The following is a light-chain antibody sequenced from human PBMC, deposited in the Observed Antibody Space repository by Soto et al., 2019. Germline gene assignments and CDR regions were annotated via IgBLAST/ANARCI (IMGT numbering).Light chain of an antibody. CDR1: SSDVGSYNY. V-gene: IGLV2-8*01. CDR3: SSYAGGNNLV. CDR2: EVN. J-gene: IGLJ2*01. Sequence: QSALTQPPSASGSPGQSVTISCTGTSSDVGSYNYVSWYQQHPGKAPKAMIYEVNKRPSGVPDRFSGSKSGNTASLTVSGLQAEDEAEYYCSSYAGGNNLVFGGGTKLTVL.